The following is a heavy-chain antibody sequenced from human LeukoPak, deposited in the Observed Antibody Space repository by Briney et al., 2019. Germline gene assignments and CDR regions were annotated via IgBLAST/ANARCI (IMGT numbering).Heavy chain of an antibody. CDR1: GGSFSGYL. CDR3: ARGGYDFWSGYLYPNWFDP. CDR2: IYYSGST. V-gene: IGHV4-34*09. D-gene: IGHD3-3*01. J-gene: IGHJ5*02. Sequence: SDTLSLTCAVYGGSFSGYLWSWIRQPPGKGLEWIGYIYYSGSTYYNPSLKSRVTISVDTSKNQFSLKLSSVTAADTAVYYCARGGYDFWSGYLYPNWFDPWGQGTLVTVSS.